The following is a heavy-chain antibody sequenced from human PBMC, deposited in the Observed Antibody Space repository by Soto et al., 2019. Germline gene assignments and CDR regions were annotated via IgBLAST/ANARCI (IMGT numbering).Heavy chain of an antibody. CDR1: GGSISSYY. J-gene: IGHJ4*02. D-gene: IGHD6-19*01. CDR2: IYYSGST. CDR3: ARVPREWLGTFDY. Sequence: SETLSLTCTVSGGSISSYYWSWIRQPPGKGLEWIGYIYYSGSTNYNPSLKSRVTISVDTSKNQFSLKLSSVTAADTAVYYCARVPREWLGTFDYWGQGTLVTVSS. V-gene: IGHV4-59*01.